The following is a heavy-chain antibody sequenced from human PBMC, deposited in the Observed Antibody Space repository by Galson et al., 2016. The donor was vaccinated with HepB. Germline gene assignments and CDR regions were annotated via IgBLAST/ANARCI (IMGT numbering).Heavy chain of an antibody. CDR1: GGTFSSYA. CDR2: IIPLFGTA. J-gene: IGHJ4*02. D-gene: IGHD6-13*01. CDR3: ARDRAGSSNWYDHFDY. V-gene: IGHV1-69*13. Sequence: SVKVSCKASGGTFSSYAISWVRQAPGQGLEWMGGIIPLFGTANYAQKFQGRVTITADESTSTAYMELSSLRSEDTAVYYCARDRAGSSNWYDHFDYWGQGTLVTVSS.